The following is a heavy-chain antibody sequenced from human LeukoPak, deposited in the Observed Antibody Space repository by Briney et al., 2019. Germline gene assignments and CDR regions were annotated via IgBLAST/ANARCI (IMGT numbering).Heavy chain of an antibody. CDR3: ARASHYYDSSGYPGYYFDY. Sequence: ASVKVSCKASGYTFTDYYMHWVRQAPGQGLEWMGWINPNSGGTNYAQKFQGRVTMTRDTSISTAYMELSRLRSDDTAVYHCARASHYYDSSGYPGYYFDYWGQGTLVTVSS. CDR2: INPNSGGT. CDR1: GYTFTDYY. D-gene: IGHD3-22*01. V-gene: IGHV1-2*02. J-gene: IGHJ4*02.